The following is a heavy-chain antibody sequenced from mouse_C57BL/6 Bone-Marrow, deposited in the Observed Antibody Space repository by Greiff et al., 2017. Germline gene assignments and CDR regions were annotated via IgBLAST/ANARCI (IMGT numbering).Heavy chain of an antibody. J-gene: IGHJ3*01. CDR3: ARHEESFAY. CDR2: ISGGGGNT. Sequence: EVKLVESGGGLVKPGGSLKLSCAASGFTFSSYTMSWVRQTPEKRLEWVATISGGGGNTYYPDSVKGRFTIARDNAKNTLYLQMSSLRSEDTALYYCARHEESFAYWGQGTLVTVSA. V-gene: IGHV5-9*01. CDR1: GFTFSSYT.